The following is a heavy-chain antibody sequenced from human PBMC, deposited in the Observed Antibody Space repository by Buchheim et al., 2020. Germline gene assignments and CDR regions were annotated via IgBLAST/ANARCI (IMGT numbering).Heavy chain of an antibody. J-gene: IGHJ5*02. CDR1: GGTFSSYT. D-gene: IGHD3-3*01. CDR2: IIPILGIA. V-gene: IGHV1-69*02. CDR3: ARGGLHYDFWSGYYYNWFDP. Sequence: QVQLVQSGAEVKKPGSSVKVSCKASGGTFSSYTISWVRQAPGQGLEWMGRIIPILGIANYAQKFQGRVTITADKSTSTAYMELSSLRSEDTAVYYCARGGLHYDFWSGYYYNWFDPWGQGTL.